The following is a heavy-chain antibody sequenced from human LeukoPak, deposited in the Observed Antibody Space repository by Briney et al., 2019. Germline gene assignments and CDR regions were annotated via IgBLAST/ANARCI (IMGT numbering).Heavy chain of an antibody. V-gene: IGHV4-38-2*02. CDR1: GYSISSGYC. CDR2: IYHSGST. J-gene: IGHJ4*02. D-gene: IGHD3-9*01. CDR3: ARWIFGVHYDILTGYYTGDFDY. Sequence: SETLSLTCTVSGYSISSGYCWGCIRQPPGKGLERIGSIYHSGSTYYNPSDKSRVTISVDTSKNQFSLKLSSVTAADAAVYYSARWIFGVHYDILTGYYTGDFDYWGQGTLVTVSS.